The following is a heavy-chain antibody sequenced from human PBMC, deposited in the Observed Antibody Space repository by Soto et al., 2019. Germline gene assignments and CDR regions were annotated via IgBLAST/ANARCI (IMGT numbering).Heavy chain of an antibody. CDR1: GVSITGSY. CDR3: ARAMPYWAGSVAGCDD. J-gene: IGHJ4*02. CDR2: VYHSGTT. D-gene: IGHD1-1*01. Sequence: SETLSLTCSVSGVSITGSYWSWIRQPPGKTLEWIGYVYHSGTTTYNPSLKSRVTISIDTSKNQFSLRLTSVIAADTAVYYCARAMPYWAGSVAGCDDWGQGILVTVSS. V-gene: IGHV4-59*01.